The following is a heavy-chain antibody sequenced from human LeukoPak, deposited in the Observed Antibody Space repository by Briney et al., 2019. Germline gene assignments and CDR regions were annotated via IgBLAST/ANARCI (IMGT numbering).Heavy chain of an antibody. D-gene: IGHD6-13*01. Sequence: GESLKISCKGSGYSFTSYWIGWVRQMPGKGLEWMGIIYPGDSDTRYSPSFQGQVTISADKSISTAYLRWSSLKASDSAIYYCARQLQYRSSWPFDYWGQGTLVTVSS. CDR3: ARQLQYRSSWPFDY. CDR2: IYPGDSDT. J-gene: IGHJ4*02. CDR1: GYSFTSYW. V-gene: IGHV5-51*01.